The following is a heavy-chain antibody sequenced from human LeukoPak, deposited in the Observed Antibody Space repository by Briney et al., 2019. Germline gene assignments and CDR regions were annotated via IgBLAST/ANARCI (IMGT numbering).Heavy chain of an antibody. J-gene: IGHJ6*03. CDR3: VRGRTVRGVIKFYYYMDV. CDR2: IYYSGST. Sequence: SETLSLTCTVSGGSISSSTHYWAWIRQPPGRGLEWIGIIYYSGSTHYNPSLKSRVTISVDTSKNQFSLKLSSVTAADTAVYYCVRGRTVRGVIKFYYYMDVWGKGTTVTVSS. V-gene: IGHV4-39*07. D-gene: IGHD3-10*01. CDR1: GGSISSSTHY.